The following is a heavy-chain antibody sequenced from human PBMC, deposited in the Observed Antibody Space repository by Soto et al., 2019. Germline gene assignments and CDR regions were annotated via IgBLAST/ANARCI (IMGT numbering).Heavy chain of an antibody. V-gene: IGHV3-21*01. Sequence: EVQLVESGGGLVKPGGPLRLSCAASGFTFSFSSMNWVRQAPGKGLEWVSSISSSSDYIYYADSVKGRFTVSRDNAKNALYLQMNSLRAEDTAVYYCARDGSGWSRDCWGQGTLVTVSS. CDR3: ARDGSGWSRDC. CDR2: ISSSSDYI. CDR1: GFTFSFSS. D-gene: IGHD6-19*01. J-gene: IGHJ4*02.